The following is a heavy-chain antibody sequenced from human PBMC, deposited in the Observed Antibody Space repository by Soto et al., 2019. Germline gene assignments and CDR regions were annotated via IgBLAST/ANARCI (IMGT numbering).Heavy chain of an antibody. CDR3: SRVNSSSSLDN. CDR2: IYFSGSA. V-gene: IGHV4-30-4*01. CDR1: GDSINSGGYY. J-gene: IGHJ4*02. Sequence: PSETLSLTCTVSGDSINSGGYYWSWIRQPPGKGLEWIGYIYFSGSAYLNPSLESRLTISVDTSKNQFSLKLRSVTAADTAIYYCSRVNSSSSLDNWGQGALVTV. D-gene: IGHD2-2*01.